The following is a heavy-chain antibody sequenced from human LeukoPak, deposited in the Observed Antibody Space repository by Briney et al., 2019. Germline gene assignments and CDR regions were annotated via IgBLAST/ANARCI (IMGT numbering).Heavy chain of an antibody. CDR2: ISYDGSNK. CDR1: GFTFSSYG. Sequence: QPGRSLGLSCAASGFTFSSYGMHWVRQAPGKGLEWVAVISYDGSNKYYADSVKGRFTISRDNSKNTLYLQMNSLRAEDTAVYYCAKDGNDYTYYFDYWGQGTLVTVSS. CDR3: AKDGNDYTYYFDY. V-gene: IGHV3-30*18. J-gene: IGHJ4*02. D-gene: IGHD4-11*01.